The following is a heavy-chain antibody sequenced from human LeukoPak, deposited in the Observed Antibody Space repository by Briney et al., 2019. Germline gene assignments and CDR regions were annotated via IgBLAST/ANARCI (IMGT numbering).Heavy chain of an antibody. J-gene: IGHJ4*02. CDR1: GFTFDDYA. V-gene: IGHV3-9*03. CDR3: AKGAGGSRYFFDY. D-gene: IGHD3-16*01. CDR2: ITWNSGII. Sequence: GRSLRLSCAASGFTFDDYAMHWVRQAPGKGLEWVSGITWNSGIIGYADSVKGRFTISRDNAKNSLFLQMNSLRAEDMALYYCAKGAGGSRYFFDYWGQGTLVTVSP.